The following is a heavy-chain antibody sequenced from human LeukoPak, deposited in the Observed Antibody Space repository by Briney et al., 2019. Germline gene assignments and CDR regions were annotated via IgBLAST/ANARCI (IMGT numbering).Heavy chain of an antibody. D-gene: IGHD3-10*01. CDR1: GFTFSSYW. CDR3: ARGGDSGSYCNY. CDR2: INIDGSST. J-gene: IGHJ4*02. Sequence: HPGGSLRLSCAASGFTFSSYWMHWVRQAPGKGLVWVSRINIDGSSTNYADSVKGRFSISRDTANNTLYLRMNSRKAEDTAVYYCARGGDSGSYCNYWGQGTLVTVSS. V-gene: IGHV3-74*01.